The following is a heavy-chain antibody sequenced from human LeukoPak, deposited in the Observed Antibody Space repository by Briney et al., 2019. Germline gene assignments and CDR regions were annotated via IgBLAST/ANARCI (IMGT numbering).Heavy chain of an antibody. D-gene: IGHD3-3*01. J-gene: IGHJ4*02. CDR1: GFTFSSYS. Sequence: GSLRLSCAASGFTFSSYSMNWVRQAPGKGLEWVASISSSSSYIYYADSVKGRFTTSRDNAKNSLYLQMNSLRAEDTAVYYCARDWDYDFWSGNYWGQGTLVTVSS. V-gene: IGHV3-21*01. CDR2: ISSSSSYI. CDR3: ARDWDYDFWSGNY.